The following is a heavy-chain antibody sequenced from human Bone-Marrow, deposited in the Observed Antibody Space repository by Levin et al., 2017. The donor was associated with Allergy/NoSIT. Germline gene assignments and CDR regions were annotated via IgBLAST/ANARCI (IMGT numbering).Heavy chain of an antibody. CDR3: ARGTTGYCSSTSCSRFDY. J-gene: IGHJ4*02. CDR1: GFTFSSYS. V-gene: IGHV3-21*01. D-gene: IGHD2-2*01. CDR2: ISSSSSYI. Sequence: GESLKISCAASGFTFSSYSMNWVRQAPGKGLEWVSSISSSSSYIYYADSVKGRFTISRDNAKNSLYLQMNSLRAEDTAVYYCARGTTGYCSSTSCSRFDYWGQGTLVTVSS.